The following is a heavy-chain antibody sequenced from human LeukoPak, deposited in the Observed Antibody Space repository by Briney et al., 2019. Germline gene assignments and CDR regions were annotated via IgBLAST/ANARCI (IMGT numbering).Heavy chain of an antibody. D-gene: IGHD3-3*01. CDR3: ARDPPWSGRDAFDI. V-gene: IGHV3-48*01. J-gene: IGHJ3*02. CDR2: ISSSSSTI. Sequence: GGSLRLSCAASGFTFSSYSMNWVRQAPGKGLEWVSYISSSSSTIYYADSVKGRFTISRDNAKNSLYLQMNSLRAEDTAVYYCARDPPWSGRDAFDIWGQGTMVTVSS. CDR1: GFTFSSYS.